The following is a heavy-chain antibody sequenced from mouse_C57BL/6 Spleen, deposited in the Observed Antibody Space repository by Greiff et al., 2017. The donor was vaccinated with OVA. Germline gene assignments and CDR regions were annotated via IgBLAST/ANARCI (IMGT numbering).Heavy chain of an antibody. J-gene: IGHJ3*01. V-gene: IGHV5-17*01. CDR3: ARDYDAGFAY. CDR1: GFTFSDYG. D-gene: IGHD2-4*01. Sequence: EVHLVESGGGLVKPGGSLKLSCAASGFTFSDYGMHWVRQAPEKGLEWVAYISSGSSTIYYADTVKGRFTISRDNAKNTLFLQMTSLRSEDTAMYYCARDYDAGFAYWGQGTLVTVSA. CDR2: ISSGSSTI.